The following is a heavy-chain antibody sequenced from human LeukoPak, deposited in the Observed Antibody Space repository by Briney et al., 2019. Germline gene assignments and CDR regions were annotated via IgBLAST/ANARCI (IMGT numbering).Heavy chain of an antibody. CDR2: INHSGNT. D-gene: IGHD2-15*01. Sequence: SETLSLTCAVYGGSFSGYYWSWIRQAPGKGLEWIGEINHSGNTNNYPSPKSRVTITVDTSKNQSSLKLSSVTAADTAVYYCVTEPGYCTGGRCYGGWFDPWGQGTLVTVSS. V-gene: IGHV4-34*01. J-gene: IGHJ5*02. CDR1: GGSFSGYY. CDR3: VTEPGYCTGGRCYGGWFDP.